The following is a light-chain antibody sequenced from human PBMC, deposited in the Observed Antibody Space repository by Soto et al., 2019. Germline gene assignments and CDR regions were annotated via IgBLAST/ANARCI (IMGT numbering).Light chain of an antibody. CDR1: SSDVGLYNS. V-gene: IGLV2-14*01. CDR2: EVS. CDR3: SSYAGSSTFEI. J-gene: IGLJ2*01. Sequence: QSALTQPASVSGSPGQSITISCTGTSSDVGLYNSVSWYQHHPGKGPKLMIYEVSKRPSGVSDRFSGSKSGDTASLTISGLQAEDEADYYCSSYAGSSTFEIFGGGTKVTVL.